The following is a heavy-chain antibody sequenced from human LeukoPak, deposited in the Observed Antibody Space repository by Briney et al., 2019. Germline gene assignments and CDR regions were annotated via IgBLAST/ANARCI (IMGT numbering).Heavy chain of an antibody. CDR3: ARQLAGPTGYFYMDV. D-gene: IGHD1-26*01. V-gene: IGHV3-7*01. CDR1: GFTFSHFG. CDR2: IKQDGSGR. Sequence: GGSLRLSCETSGFTFSHFGMHWVRQAPGKGLEWVANIKQDGSGRYYVDSVKGRFTISRDNAQNSLFLQMNSLRAEDTAFYYCARQLAGPTGYFYMDVWGKGTTVTVSS. J-gene: IGHJ6*03.